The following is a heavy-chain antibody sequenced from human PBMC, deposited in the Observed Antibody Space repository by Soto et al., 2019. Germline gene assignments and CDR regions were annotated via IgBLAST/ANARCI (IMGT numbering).Heavy chain of an antibody. V-gene: IGHV1-46*01. CDR1: GYTFISYY. Sequence: ASVKVSCKASGYTFISYYMYWVRQAPGQGLEWMGIINPSGGSTSYAQKFQGRVTISRDNSKNTLYLQMNSLRAEDTAVYYCARDFIAAAGHFDYWGQGTLVTVSS. CDR3: ARDFIAAAGHFDY. J-gene: IGHJ4*02. D-gene: IGHD6-13*01. CDR2: INPSGGST.